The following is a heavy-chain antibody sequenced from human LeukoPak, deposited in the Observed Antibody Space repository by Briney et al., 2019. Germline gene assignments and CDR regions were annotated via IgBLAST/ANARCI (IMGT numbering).Heavy chain of an antibody. J-gene: IGHJ6*03. CDR1: GFTFSSYA. Sequence: GGSLRLSCAASGFTFSSYAMSWVRQAPGKGLEWVLAISGSGGSTYYADSVKGRFTISRDNSKNTLYLQMNSLRAEDTAVYYCAKIYCSSTSCPYYYYMDVWGKGTTVTVSS. CDR3: AKIYCSSTSCPYYYYMDV. D-gene: IGHD2-2*01. V-gene: IGHV3-23*01. CDR2: ISGSGGST.